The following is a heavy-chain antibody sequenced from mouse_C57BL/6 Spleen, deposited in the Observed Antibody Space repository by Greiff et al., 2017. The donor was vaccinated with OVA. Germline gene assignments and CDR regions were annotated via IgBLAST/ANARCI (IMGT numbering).Heavy chain of an antibody. V-gene: IGHV1-69*01. CDR3: ARRDYYGSSRYYYAMDY. D-gene: IGHD1-1*01. CDR2: IDPSDSYT. Sequence: QVQLQQPGAELVMPGASVKLSCKASGYTFTGYWMHWVKQRPGQGLEWIGEIDPSDSYTNYNQKFKGKSTLTVDKSSSTAYMQLSSLTSEDSAVYYCARRDYYGSSRYYYAMDYWGQGTSVTVSS. CDR1: GYTFTGYW. J-gene: IGHJ4*01.